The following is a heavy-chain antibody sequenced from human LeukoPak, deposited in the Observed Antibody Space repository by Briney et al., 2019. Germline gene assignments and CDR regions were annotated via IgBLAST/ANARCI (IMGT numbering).Heavy chain of an antibody. CDR3: AAFDDSWSGYFSSSPYYYYVDV. J-gene: IGHJ6*03. CDR1: GPTLTALP. D-gene: IGHD3-3*01. V-gene: IGHV1-24*01. CDR2: FDPPDDET. Sequence: ASVKVSCKVSGPTLTALPMHWVRQARGKGREWMGSFDPPDDETIYARNFLGRVTMTEDTSTNTAFMELTDLRSEDTAVYYCAAFDDSWSGYFSSSPYYYYVDVWGGGTTVTVSS.